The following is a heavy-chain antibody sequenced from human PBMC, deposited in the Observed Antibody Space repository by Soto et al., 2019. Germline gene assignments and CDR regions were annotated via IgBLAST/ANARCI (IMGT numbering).Heavy chain of an antibody. Sequence: SETLSLTCAVYGGSFSGYYWSWIRQPPGKGLEWIGETNHSGSTNYNPSLKSRVTISVDTSKNQFSLKLSSVTAADTAVYYCARGGIIMVRGRHWFDPWGQGTLVTV. J-gene: IGHJ5*02. CDR1: GGSFSGYY. D-gene: IGHD3-10*01. CDR3: ARGGIIMVRGRHWFDP. V-gene: IGHV4-34*01. CDR2: TNHSGST.